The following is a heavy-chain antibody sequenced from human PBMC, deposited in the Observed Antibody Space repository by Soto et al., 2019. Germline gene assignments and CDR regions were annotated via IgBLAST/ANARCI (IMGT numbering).Heavy chain of an antibody. CDR3: ARFGYSSGWYQDY. J-gene: IGHJ4*02. D-gene: IGHD6-19*01. CDR2: IYYSGST. V-gene: IGHV4-31*03. CDR1: GGSISSSSYY. Sequence: SETLSLTCTVSGGSISSSSYYWGWIRQHPGKGLEWIGYIYYSGSTYYNPSLKSRVTISGDTSKNQFSLKLSSVTAADTAVYYCARFGYSSGWYQDYWGQGTLVTVSS.